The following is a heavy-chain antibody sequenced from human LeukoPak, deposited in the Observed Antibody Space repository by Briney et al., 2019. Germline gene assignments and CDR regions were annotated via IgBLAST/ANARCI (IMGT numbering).Heavy chain of an antibody. D-gene: IGHD5-24*01. CDR2: VYTSGST. Sequence: SETLSLTCTVSGGSISRSYWSWIRQPAGKGLEWIGRVYTSGSTNYNYNPSLKSRLTMSVGTSKNQFSLKLSSVSAADTAVYYCARDPNFAVWGQGTLVTVSS. V-gene: IGHV4-4*07. CDR1: GGSISRSY. CDR3: ARDPNFAV. J-gene: IGHJ4*02.